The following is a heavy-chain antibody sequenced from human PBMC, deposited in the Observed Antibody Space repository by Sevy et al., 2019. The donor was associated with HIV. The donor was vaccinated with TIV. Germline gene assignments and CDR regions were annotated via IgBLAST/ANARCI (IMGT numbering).Heavy chain of an antibody. CDR2: ISSSGSTI. CDR3: ARDLSFITIFGVVTYYGMDV. J-gene: IGHJ6*02. D-gene: IGHD3-3*01. CDR1: GFTFSDYY. Sequence: GGSLRLSCAASGFTFSDYYMSWIRQAPGKGLERVSYISSSGSTIYYADSVKGRFTISRDNAKNSLYLQMNSLRAEDTAVYYCARDLSFITIFGVVTYYGMDVWGQGTTVTVSS. V-gene: IGHV3-11*01.